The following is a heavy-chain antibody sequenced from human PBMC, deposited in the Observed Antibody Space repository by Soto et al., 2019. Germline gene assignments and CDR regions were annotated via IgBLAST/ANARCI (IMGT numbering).Heavy chain of an antibody. J-gene: IGHJ3*02. CDR2: IYWDDDK. CDR1: GFPISTGGEA. Sequence: QITLKESGPTLVKPTQTLTLTCTLSGFPISTGGEAVGWIRQPPGKALEWLALIYWDDDKRYSQSLKSRLTITKDTSKNQVVLTMTNMDPVDTATYFCALSSDLNNTGDAFHIWGQGTMVTVSS. CDR3: ALSSDLNNTGDAFHI. D-gene: IGHD2-2*02. V-gene: IGHV2-5*02.